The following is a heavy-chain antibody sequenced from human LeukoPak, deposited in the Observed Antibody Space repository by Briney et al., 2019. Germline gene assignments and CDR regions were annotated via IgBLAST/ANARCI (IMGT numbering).Heavy chain of an antibody. V-gene: IGHV4-61*02. CDR3: ARDHNSGAPYGY. CDR1: GGSISSASHY. Sequence: SETLSLTCTVSGGSISSASHYWSWIRQPAGKGLEWIGRIYTSGSTNYNPSLKSRVTISVDTSKNQFSLKLSSVTAADTAVYYCARDHNSGAPYGYWGQGTLVTVSS. D-gene: IGHD3-10*01. J-gene: IGHJ4*02. CDR2: IYTSGST.